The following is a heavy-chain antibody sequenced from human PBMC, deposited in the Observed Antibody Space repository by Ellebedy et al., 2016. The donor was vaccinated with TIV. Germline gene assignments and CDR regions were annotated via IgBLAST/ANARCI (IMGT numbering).Heavy chain of an antibody. Sequence: SETLSLXXTVSNGSVTNFYWSWIRQTAGEGLEWIGRIYSSGSINYSPSLRSRVTISIDTSKNQFSLNLISMTAADTAVYYCARGAYGSGSHRTFDYWGQGTVVTVST. CDR1: NGSVTNFY. J-gene: IGHJ3*01. V-gene: IGHV4-4*07. CDR2: IYSSGSI. D-gene: IGHD3-10*01. CDR3: ARGAYGSGSHRTFDY.